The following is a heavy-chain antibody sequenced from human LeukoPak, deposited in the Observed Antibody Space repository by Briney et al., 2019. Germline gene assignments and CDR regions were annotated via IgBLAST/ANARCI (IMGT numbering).Heavy chain of an antibody. CDR2: ISSDGSIT. D-gene: IGHD5-12*01. J-gene: IGHJ4*02. CDR1: GFTFSGYW. CDR3: ASGRGYSGSYYFDY. V-gene: IGHV3-74*01. Sequence: QPGGSLRLSCAASGFTFSGYWMHWVRQAPGKGLVWVSRISSDGSITTYADSVKGRFTISRDNAKNTLYLQMNSLRVEDTAVYHCASGRGYSGSYYFDYWGQGTLVTVPS.